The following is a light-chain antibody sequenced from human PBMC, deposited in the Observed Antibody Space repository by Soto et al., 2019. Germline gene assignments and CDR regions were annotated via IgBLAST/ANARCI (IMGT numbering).Light chain of an antibody. CDR3: MQSTQLPPT. V-gene: IGKV2D-29*02. CDR2: EVS. Sequence: DVVMTQTPLSLSVAPGQPASISCKSSQSLLHITGETFLFWYLQKPGQSPQLLIYEVSTRVSGAPDRFSGSGSGRDFTLEISRVETDDVGIYYCMQSTQLPPTFGQGTRLGIE. J-gene: IGKJ5*01. CDR1: QSLLHITGETF.